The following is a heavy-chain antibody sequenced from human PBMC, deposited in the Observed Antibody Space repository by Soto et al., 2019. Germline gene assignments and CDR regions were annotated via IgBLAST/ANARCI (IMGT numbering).Heavy chain of an antibody. J-gene: IGHJ4*02. D-gene: IGHD3-10*01. V-gene: IGHV3-7*01. CDR1: GVTLSNYW. CDR3: ASLVVRGVSNFDY. CDR2: IKQDGSEK. Sequence: GGALRLSCAASGVTLSNYWVSWGRQAPGKGLEWVANIKQDGSEKYYVDSVKGRFTISRDNAKNSLYLQMNSLRAEDTAVYYCASLVVRGVSNFDYWGQGTLVTVSS.